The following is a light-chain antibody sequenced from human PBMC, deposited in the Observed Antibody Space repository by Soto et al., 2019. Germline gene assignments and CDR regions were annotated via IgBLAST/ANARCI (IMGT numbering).Light chain of an antibody. CDR1: ENVGTN. J-gene: IGKJ4*01. CDR2: GSS. CDR3: QQYNNWGLS. Sequence: IVLTQSPAILSVSPGERVNFSCRASENVGTNLAWYQQRPGQPPRLLIYGSSTRATGISATFSGSGSRTELTLTISSLQSEDSAVYYCQQYNNWGLSFGGGTRVEIK. V-gene: IGKV3D-15*01.